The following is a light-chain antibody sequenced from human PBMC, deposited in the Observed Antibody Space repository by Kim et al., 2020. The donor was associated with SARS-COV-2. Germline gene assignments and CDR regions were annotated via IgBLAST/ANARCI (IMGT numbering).Light chain of an antibody. CDR1: QGISTY. J-gene: IGKJ4*01. CDR3: HQYNSYPRT. V-gene: IGKV1-16*01. Sequence: ASVGDRVTIICRASQGISTYLAWFQQKPGKAPKSRIYAASTLQSGVPSRFGGSGSGTDFLPTISSRQPEDFATNYCHQYNSYPRTFGGGTKGDIK. CDR2: AAS.